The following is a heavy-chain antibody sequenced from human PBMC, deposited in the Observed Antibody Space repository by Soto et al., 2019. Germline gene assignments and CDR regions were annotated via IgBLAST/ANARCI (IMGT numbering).Heavy chain of an antibody. V-gene: IGHV1-18*01. CDR3: ARDPPPPDY. J-gene: IGHJ4*02. Sequence: QVQLVQSGAEVKKPGASVKVSCKASGYTSASYAISWMRQAPGQGLEWMGWISAYNGNTNYAQKLQGRVTMTTDTSTSTADMELRSLRSDDTAVYYCARDPPPPDYWGQGTLVTVSS. CDR1: GYTSASYA. CDR2: ISAYNGNT.